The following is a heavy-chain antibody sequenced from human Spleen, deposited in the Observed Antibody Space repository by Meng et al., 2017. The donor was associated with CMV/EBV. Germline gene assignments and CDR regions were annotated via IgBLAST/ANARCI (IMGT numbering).Heavy chain of an antibody. D-gene: IGHD2-2*02. CDR3: ARAGLGYCSVTSCYNDY. CDR2: IREAGSST. J-gene: IGHJ4*02. V-gene: IGHV3-7*01. CDR1: GFPFSTSW. Sequence: GESLKLSCAASGFPFSTSWMSWVRQAPGKGLEWVANIREAGSSTYYADHVKGRVTNARDNAKNSLYLQTSSLGAEDTAMYCCARAGLGYCSVTSCYNDYWGQGTLVTVSS.